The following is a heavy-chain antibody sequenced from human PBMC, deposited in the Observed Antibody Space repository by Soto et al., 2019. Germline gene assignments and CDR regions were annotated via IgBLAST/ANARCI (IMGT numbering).Heavy chain of an antibody. J-gene: IGHJ2*01. CDR2: MNPDSGNT. D-gene: IGHD2-15*01. CDR3: ARVAGVVIPPVYPPWFFDL. CDR1: GYTFTGYD. V-gene: IGHV1-8*02. Sequence: QVQLVQSGAEVKKPGASVKVSCKASGYTFTGYDINWVRQAPGQGPEWMGWMNPDSGNTIYAQKFRGRVTMTRDTSISTAYMELSSLRSEDTAGYYCARVAGVVIPPVYPPWFFDLWGRGTLVTVSS.